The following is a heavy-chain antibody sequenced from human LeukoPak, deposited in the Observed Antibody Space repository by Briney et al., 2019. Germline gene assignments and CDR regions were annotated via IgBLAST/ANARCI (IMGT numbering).Heavy chain of an antibody. D-gene: IGHD3-3*01. J-gene: IGHJ4*02. CDR1: GYTFTSYG. CDR3: AREKDYDFWSGYYTDY. Sequence: ASVKVSCKASGYTFTSYGISWVRQAPGQGLEWMGWISAYNGNTNYAQKLQGRVTMTTDTPTSTAYMELRSLRSDDTAVYYCAREKDYDFWSGYYTDYWGQGTLVTVSS. CDR2: ISAYNGNT. V-gene: IGHV1-18*01.